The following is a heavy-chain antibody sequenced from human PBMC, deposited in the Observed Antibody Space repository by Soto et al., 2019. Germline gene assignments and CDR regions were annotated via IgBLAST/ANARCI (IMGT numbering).Heavy chain of an antibody. CDR1: GFAFKYAR. Sequence: EVLLVESGGGLVKPGGSLRLSCAASGFAFKYARMTWVRQAPGKGLEWVGHIRSNIDGATTAYAAPVKGRFTISRDESKNTVDLQMNSLITEDTAVYYCTTDWGSGTHYARAFDVWGQWTMVTVSS. CDR2: IRSNIDGATT. J-gene: IGHJ3*01. CDR3: TTDWGSGTHYARAFDV. D-gene: IGHD3-16*01. V-gene: IGHV3-15*01.